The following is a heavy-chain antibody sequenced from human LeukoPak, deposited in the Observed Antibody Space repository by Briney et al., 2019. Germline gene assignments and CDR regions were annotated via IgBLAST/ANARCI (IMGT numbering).Heavy chain of an antibody. V-gene: IGHV1-18*01. CDR2: ISAYNGNT. CDR1: GGTFSSYA. CDR3: ARADTIFGVVDY. Sequence: ASVKVSCKASGGTFSSYAISWVRQAPGQGLEWMGWISAYNGNTNYAQKLQGRVTMTTDTSTSTAYMELRSLRSDDTAVYYCARADTIFGVVDYWGQGTLVTVSS. D-gene: IGHD3-3*01. J-gene: IGHJ4*02.